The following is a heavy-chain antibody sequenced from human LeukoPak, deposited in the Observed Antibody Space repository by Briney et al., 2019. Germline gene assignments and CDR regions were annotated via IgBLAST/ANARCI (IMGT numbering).Heavy chain of an antibody. CDR1: GFTFSTYW. CDR3: AKDRSPGYFDY. Sequence: GGSLRLSCVGSGFTFSTYWMTWVRQAPGKGLEWVANIKPDGSDKYFVDSVKGRFTISRDNSQNSLYLQMNSLRAEDTAVYYCAKDRSPGYFDYWGQGTLVTVSS. V-gene: IGHV3-7*01. J-gene: IGHJ4*02. CDR2: IKPDGSDK.